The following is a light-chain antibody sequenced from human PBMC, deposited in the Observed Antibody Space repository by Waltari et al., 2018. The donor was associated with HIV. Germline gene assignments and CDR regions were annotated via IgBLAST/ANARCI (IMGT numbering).Light chain of an antibody. CDR1: SSNIGSNP. V-gene: IGLV1-44*01. CDR3: AAWDDSLNGWV. Sequence: QSVLTQPPSASGTPGQRVTISCSGSSSNIGSNPVNWYQQLPGPAPKLLIYSNNQRPSGVPDRFSGSKSGTSASLAISGLQSEDEADYYCAAWDDSLNGWVFGGGTKLTVL. CDR2: SNN. J-gene: IGLJ3*02.